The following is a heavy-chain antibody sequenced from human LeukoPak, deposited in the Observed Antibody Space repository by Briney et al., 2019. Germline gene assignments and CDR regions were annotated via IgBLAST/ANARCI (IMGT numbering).Heavy chain of an antibody. V-gene: IGHV3-21*01. J-gene: IGHJ6*02. Sequence: GGSLGLSCAASGFTFSSYSMNWVRQAPGKGLEWVSSISSSSSYIYYADSVKGRFTISRDNAKNSLYLQMNSLRAEDTAVYYCAREGRLLWFGELSDYYYGMDVWGQGTTVTVSS. D-gene: IGHD3-10*01. CDR3: AREGRLLWFGELSDYYYGMDV. CDR1: GFTFSSYS. CDR2: ISSSSSYI.